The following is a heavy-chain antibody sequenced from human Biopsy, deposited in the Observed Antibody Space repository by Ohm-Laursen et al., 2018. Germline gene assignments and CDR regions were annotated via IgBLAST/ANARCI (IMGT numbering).Heavy chain of an antibody. CDR1: GFSFSDYY. D-gene: IGHD5-24*01. CDR2: ISSSGRTM. Sequence: SLRLSCSASGFSFSDYYMIWIRQAPGKGLEWVSYISSSGRTMYYADSVKGRFTISRDNANKSLYLQMNSLRAEDTAVYYCATTRSFDNWGQGTLVTVSP. V-gene: IGHV3-11*01. CDR3: ATTRSFDN. J-gene: IGHJ4*02.